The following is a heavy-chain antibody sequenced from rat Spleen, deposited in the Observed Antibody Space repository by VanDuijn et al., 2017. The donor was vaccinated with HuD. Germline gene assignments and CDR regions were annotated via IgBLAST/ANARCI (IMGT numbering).Heavy chain of an antibody. J-gene: IGHJ4*01. CDR1: GFTFSNYD. D-gene: IGHD1-11*01. Sequence: EVQLVESGGGLVQPGRSLKLSCAASGFTFSNYDMAWVRQAPTKGLEWVASISTSGGSTYYRDSVKGRFTVSRDNAKSTLYLQMDSLRSEDTATYYCARTGATGYVMDAWGQGASVTVSS. V-gene: IGHV5-25*01. CDR3: ARTGATGYVMDA. CDR2: ISTSGGST.